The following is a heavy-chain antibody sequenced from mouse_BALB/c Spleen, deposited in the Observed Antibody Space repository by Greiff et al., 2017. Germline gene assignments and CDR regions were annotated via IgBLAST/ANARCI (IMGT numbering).Heavy chain of an antibody. CDR3: ARISYGNYPYYYAMDY. V-gene: IGHV3-2*02. D-gene: IGHD2-10*02. CDR1: GYSITSDYA. CDR2: ISYSGST. J-gene: IGHJ4*01. Sequence: VQLKESGPGLVKPSQSLSLTCTVTGYSITSDYAWNWIRQFPGNTLEWMGYISYSGSTSYNPSLKSRISITRDTSKNQFFLQLNSVTTEDTATYYCARISYGNYPYYYAMDYWGQGTSVTVSS.